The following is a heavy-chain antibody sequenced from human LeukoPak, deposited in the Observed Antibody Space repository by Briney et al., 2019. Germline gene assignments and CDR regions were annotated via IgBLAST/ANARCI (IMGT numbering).Heavy chain of an antibody. J-gene: IGHJ4*02. CDR2: ISYDGSNK. CDR1: GFTFSSYA. Sequence: GGSLRLSCAASGFTFSSYAMHWVRQAPGKGLEWVAVISYDGSNKYYADSVKGRFTISRDNSKNTLYLQMNSLRAEDTAVYYCARADILTGSPPKALDYWGQGTLVTVSS. D-gene: IGHD3-9*01. CDR3: ARADILTGSPPKALDY. V-gene: IGHV3-30-3*01.